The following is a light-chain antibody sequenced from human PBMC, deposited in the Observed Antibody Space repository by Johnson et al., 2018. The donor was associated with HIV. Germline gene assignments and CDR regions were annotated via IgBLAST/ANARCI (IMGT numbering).Light chain of an antibody. CDR2: ENN. CDR1: SSNIGNNY. CDR3: GKWDSSLRAFV. V-gene: IGLV1-51*02. Sequence: QSVLTQPPSVSAAPGQKVTISCSGSSSNIGNNYVSWYQQLPGTAPKLLIYENNKRPSGIPDRFSGSKSGTSATLGITGLQTGDEADYYCGKWDSSLRAFVCGTWTKVAVL. J-gene: IGLJ1*01.